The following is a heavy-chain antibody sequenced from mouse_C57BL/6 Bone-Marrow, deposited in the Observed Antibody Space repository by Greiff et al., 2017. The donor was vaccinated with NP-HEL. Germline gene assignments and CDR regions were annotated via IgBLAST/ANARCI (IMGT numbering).Heavy chain of an antibody. D-gene: IGHD1-1*01. CDR2: INYDGSST. CDR1: GFTFSDYY. Sequence: EVKLVESEGGLVQPGSSMKLSCTASGFTFSDYYMAWVRQFPEKGLEWVANINYDGSSTYYLDSLKSRFIISRDNAKNILYLQMSSLKSEDTATYYCARDRGYGSSYAMDYWGQGTSVTVSS. CDR3: ARDRGYGSSYAMDY. V-gene: IGHV5-16*01. J-gene: IGHJ4*01.